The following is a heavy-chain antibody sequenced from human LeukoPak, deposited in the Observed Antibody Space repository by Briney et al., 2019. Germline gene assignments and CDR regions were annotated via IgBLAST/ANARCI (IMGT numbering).Heavy chain of an antibody. CDR3: TRSGSGWFDF. V-gene: IGHV3-53*01. J-gene: IGHJ4*02. Sequence: QPGGSLRLSCAASGFTVSTNFMSWVRQAPGKGLEWVSVIYAGGDTYYADSVEGRFTISRDNSKNTLYLQMNSLRAEDTAVYYCTRSGSGWFDFWGQGTLVTVSS. CDR2: IYAGGDT. D-gene: IGHD6-19*01. CDR1: GFTVSTNF.